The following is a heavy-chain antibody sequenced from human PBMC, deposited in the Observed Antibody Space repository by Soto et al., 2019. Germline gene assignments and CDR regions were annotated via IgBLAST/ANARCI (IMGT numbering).Heavy chain of an antibody. V-gene: IGHV4-59*01. CDR1: GGSISSYY. CDR3: ARAPHYYGSGSYSYYFDY. J-gene: IGHJ4*02. D-gene: IGHD3-10*01. CDR2: IYYSGST. Sequence: PSETLSLTCTVSGGSISSYYCSWIRQPPGKGLEWIGYIYYSGSTNYNPSLKSRVTISVDTSKNQFSLKLSSVTAADTAVYYCARAPHYYGSGSYSYYFDYWGQGTLVTVSP.